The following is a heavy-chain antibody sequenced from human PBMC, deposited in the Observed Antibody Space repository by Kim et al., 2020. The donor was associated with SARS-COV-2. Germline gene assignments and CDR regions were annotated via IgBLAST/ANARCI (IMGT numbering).Heavy chain of an antibody. Sequence: SVNVSCKASGFTFTSSAVQWVRQARGQRLEWIGWIVVGSGNTNYAQKFQERVTITRDMSTSTAYMELSSLRSEDTAVYYCAADPSSGWYSAYYYYGMDVWGQGTTVTVSS. D-gene: IGHD6-19*01. V-gene: IGHV1-58*01. CDR3: AADPSSGWYSAYYYYGMDV. J-gene: IGHJ6*02. CDR2: IVVGSGNT. CDR1: GFTFTSSA.